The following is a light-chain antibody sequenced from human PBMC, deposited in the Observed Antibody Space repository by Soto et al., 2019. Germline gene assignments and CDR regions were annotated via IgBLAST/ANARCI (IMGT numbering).Light chain of an antibody. CDR2: GVS. J-gene: IGKJ4*01. Sequence: ERIMTQSPATLSVSPGESATLSCRASQSVSSNLAWYQQKPGQAPRLLIYGVSTRATGIPARFSGSGSETKFTLTISSLQSEDFAAYYCQQYNNSPPLTFGGGTKVDIK. CDR3: QQYNNSPPLT. CDR1: QSVSSN. V-gene: IGKV3-15*01.